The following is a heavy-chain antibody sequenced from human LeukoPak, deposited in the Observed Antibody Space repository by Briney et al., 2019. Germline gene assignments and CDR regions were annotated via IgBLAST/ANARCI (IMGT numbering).Heavy chain of an antibody. Sequence: GGSLRLSCAASGFTFSSYWMSWVRQAPGKGLEWVANIKQDGSEKYYVDSVKGRFTISRDNAKNSLYLQMNSLRAEDTAVYYCARDYYYDSSGYYYEPKYFQHWGQGTLVTVSS. V-gene: IGHV3-7*01. CDR1: GFTFSSYW. J-gene: IGHJ1*01. CDR2: IKQDGSEK. CDR3: ARDYYYDSSGYYYEPKYFQH. D-gene: IGHD3-22*01.